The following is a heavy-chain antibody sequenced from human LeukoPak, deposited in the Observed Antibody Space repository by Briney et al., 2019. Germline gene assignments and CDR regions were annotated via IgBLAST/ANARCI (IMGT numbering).Heavy chain of an antibody. D-gene: IGHD1-26*01. CDR1: GYDSGVSFTSHS. CDR2: IYPRDSTT. V-gene: IGHV5-51*01. J-gene: IGHJ4*02. Sequence: GESLKTSCQGSGYDSGVSFTSHSIARVRQMPWKGLEWMGIIYPRDSTTLYSPPFRGQVTISADTSIHTAYLQWISLKDSDTAMYYCARRRDLYSGSYYPFDYWGQRTLVTVSS. CDR3: ARRRDLYSGSYYPFDY.